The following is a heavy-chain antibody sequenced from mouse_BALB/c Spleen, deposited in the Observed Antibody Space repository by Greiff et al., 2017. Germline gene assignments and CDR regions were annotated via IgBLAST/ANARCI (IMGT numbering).Heavy chain of an antibody. V-gene: IGHV1-69*02. Sequence: QVQLQQPGAELVKPGAPVKLYCKASGYTFTSYWMNWVKQRPGRGLEWIGRIDPSDSETHYNQKFKDKATLTVDKSSSTAYIQLSSLTSEDSAVYYCAREDGYDGFAYWGQGTLVTVSA. J-gene: IGHJ3*01. CDR2: IDPSDSET. CDR3: AREDGYDGFAY. D-gene: IGHD2-2*01. CDR1: GYTFTSYW.